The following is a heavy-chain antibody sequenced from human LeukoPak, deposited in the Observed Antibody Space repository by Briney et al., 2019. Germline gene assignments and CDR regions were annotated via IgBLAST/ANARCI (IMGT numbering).Heavy chain of an antibody. J-gene: IGHJ4*02. D-gene: IGHD6-19*01. Sequence: PGGSLRLSCAASGLTFSVAGMHWVRQAPGKGLEWVSAITGNGGSTYYADSVKGRFTISRDNSKSTLYLQMNRLRAEDTAIYYCAKRSCSGTTCNPLDYGGQGTLVTVSA. CDR1: GLTFSVAG. V-gene: IGHV3-23*01. CDR2: ITGNGGST. CDR3: AKRSCSGTTCNPLDY.